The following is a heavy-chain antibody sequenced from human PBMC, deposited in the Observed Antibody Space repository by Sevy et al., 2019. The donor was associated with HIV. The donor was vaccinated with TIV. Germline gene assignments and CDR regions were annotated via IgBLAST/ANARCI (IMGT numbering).Heavy chain of an antibody. CDR3: VRHLTNYLYWYFDL. CDR2: LYYGGST. J-gene: IGHJ2*01. D-gene: IGHD2-8*01. CDR1: GGSISGSTNY. V-gene: IGHV4-39*01. Sequence: SETLSLTCTVSGGSISGSTNYWGWIRQSPGKGLEWIGSLYYGGSTYLNPSLKSRVTTSVDTSKNQFSLKLNSVTAADTAVYYCVRHLTNYLYWYFDLWGRGALVTFSS.